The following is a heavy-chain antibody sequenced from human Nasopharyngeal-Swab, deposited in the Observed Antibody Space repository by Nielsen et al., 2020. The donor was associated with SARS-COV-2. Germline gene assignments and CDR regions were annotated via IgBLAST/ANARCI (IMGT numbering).Heavy chain of an antibody. CDR2: ISSSGSIA. Sequence: VRQAPGKGLEWVSFISSSGSIAYYADSVKGRFTISRDNANNSLYLQMNSLRADDTAVYYCVRDGALIQLWLLPHALDIWGQGTSVTVSS. V-gene: IGHV3-48*03. CDR3: VRDGALIQLWLLPHALDI. D-gene: IGHD5-18*01. J-gene: IGHJ3*02.